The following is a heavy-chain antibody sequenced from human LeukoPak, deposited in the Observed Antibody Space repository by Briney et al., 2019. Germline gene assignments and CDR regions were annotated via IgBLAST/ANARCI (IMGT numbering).Heavy chain of an antibody. D-gene: IGHD3-3*01. V-gene: IGHV3-21*01. CDR1: GFTLTSYW. Sequence: GGSLRLSCAASGFTLTSYWMSWVRQAPGKGLEWVSSISSSSTYIYYVDSVKGRFTISRDDAKNSLYLQMNSLRAEDTALYYCARDWSGDDYWGQGTLVTVSS. CDR2: ISSSSTYI. J-gene: IGHJ4*02. CDR3: ARDWSGDDY.